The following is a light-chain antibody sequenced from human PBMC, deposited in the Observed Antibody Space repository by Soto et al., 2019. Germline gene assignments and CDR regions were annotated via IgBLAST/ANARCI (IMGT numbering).Light chain of an antibody. CDR3: QQSYSRPRT. V-gene: IGKV1-12*01. CDR1: QGISTS. CDR2: AAS. J-gene: IGKJ1*01. Sequence: DLQMTQSPSSVSASVGYVVTITCRASQGISTSLGWYQQKPGKAPKLLIYAASSLQSGVPSRFSGSGSGTDFTLTISSLQPEDFATYYCQQSYSRPRTFGQGTKV.